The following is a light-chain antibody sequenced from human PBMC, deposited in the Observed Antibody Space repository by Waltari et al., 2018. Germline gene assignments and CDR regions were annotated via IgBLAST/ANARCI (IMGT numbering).Light chain of an antibody. CDR2: EDT. Sequence: FMLTQPHSVSESPGKTVTISCTRSSGSIPSHYVQWYQQRPGSAPTTLIYEDTQRPSGVPDRFSGSIDSSTNSASLTISGLKTEDEADYYCQSYDSNNPVVFGGGTKLTVL. J-gene: IGLJ2*01. CDR3: QSYDSNNPVV. CDR1: SGSIPSHY. V-gene: IGLV6-57*04.